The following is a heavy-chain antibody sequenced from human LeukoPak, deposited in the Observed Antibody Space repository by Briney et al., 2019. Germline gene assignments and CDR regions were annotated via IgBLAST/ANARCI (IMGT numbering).Heavy chain of an antibody. Sequence: ASVKVSCKASGYTFTSYGISWVRQAPGQGLEWMGWISAYNGNTNYAQKLQGRVTRTTDTSTSTAYMELRSLRSDDTAVYYCARDHYYDSSGYSTDWGQGTLVTVSS. CDR3: ARDHYYDSSGYSTD. CDR2: ISAYNGNT. J-gene: IGHJ4*02. D-gene: IGHD3-22*01. CDR1: GYTFTSYG. V-gene: IGHV1-18*01.